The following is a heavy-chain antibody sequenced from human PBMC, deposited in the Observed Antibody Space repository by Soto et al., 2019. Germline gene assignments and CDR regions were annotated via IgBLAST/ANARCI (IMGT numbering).Heavy chain of an antibody. J-gene: IGHJ4*02. Sequence: GGSLRLSCAASAFTFRNYWMTWVRQAPGKGLEWVANIKEDGSEKYYVDSVKGRFTISRDNAKNSLYLQMNSRRVEDTALYYCARGAVAGSFFDYWGRGTLVTVSS. V-gene: IGHV3-7*01. CDR1: AFTFRNYW. CDR3: ARGAVAGSFFDY. CDR2: IKEDGSEK. D-gene: IGHD6-19*01.